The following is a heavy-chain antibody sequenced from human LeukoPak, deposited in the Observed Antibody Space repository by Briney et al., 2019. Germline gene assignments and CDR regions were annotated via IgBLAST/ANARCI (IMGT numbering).Heavy chain of an antibody. Sequence: SETLSLTCTVSGGSISSYYWSWIRQPPGKGLEWIGYIYYSGSTNYNPSLKSRVTISVDTSKNQFSLKLSSVTAADTAVYYCARVLTGYYTRAFDIRGQGTMVTVSS. J-gene: IGHJ3*02. CDR3: ARVLTGYYTRAFDI. CDR1: GGSISSYY. CDR2: IYYSGST. D-gene: IGHD3-9*01. V-gene: IGHV4-59*01.